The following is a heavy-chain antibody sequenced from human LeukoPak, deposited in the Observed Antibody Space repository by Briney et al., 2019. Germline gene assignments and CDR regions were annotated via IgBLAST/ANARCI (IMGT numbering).Heavy chain of an antibody. CDR3: AREATGLAAFDI. Sequence: ASVKVSCKASGGTFSSYAISWERQAPGQGVEWMGGLIPIFGTANYSQKFQGRVTITADESTSTAYTELSSLRSEDTAVYYCAREATGLAAFDIWGQGTMVTVSS. CDR2: LIPIFGTA. CDR1: GGTFSSYA. V-gene: IGHV1-69*13. J-gene: IGHJ3*02. D-gene: IGHD1-26*01.